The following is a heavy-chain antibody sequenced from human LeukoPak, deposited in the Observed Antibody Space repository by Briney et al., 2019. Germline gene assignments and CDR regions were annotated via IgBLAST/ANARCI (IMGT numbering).Heavy chain of an antibody. CDR2: IIPSGGST. CDR3: ARVGGDGSGYYYSDY. CDR1: GYTFTSYQ. J-gene: IGHJ4*02. D-gene: IGHD3-22*01. Sequence: GASVKVSSKASGYTFTSYQVNWVRQAPGQGLEWMGVIIPSGGSTSYAQKFQGRVTMRRDTSTSTVYMELSGLRSEDTGVYYCARVGGDGSGYYYSDYWGQGTLVTVPS. V-gene: IGHV1-46*01.